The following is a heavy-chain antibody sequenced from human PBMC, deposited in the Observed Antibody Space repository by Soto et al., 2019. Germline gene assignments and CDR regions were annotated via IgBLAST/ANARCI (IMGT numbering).Heavy chain of an antibody. V-gene: IGHV3-33*01. Sequence: GGSLRLSCAASGFNFSSYGMHWVRQASGKGLEWVAVIWYDGSNKYYADSVKSRFTISRDNSKNTLYLQMNSLRADDTAVYYCARAFKYYYDSSGYAPLFDYWGQGTRVTVSS. CDR2: IWYDGSNK. J-gene: IGHJ4*02. D-gene: IGHD3-22*01. CDR3: ARAFKYYYDSSGYAPLFDY. CDR1: GFNFSSYG.